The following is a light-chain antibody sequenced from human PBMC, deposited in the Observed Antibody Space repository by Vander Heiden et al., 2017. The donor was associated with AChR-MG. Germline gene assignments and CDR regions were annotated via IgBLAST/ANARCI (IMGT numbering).Light chain of an antibody. J-gene: IGLJ2*01. CDR3: QAWDSSTVV. Sequence: SYELTQSPSISVSPGQTASITCSGDKLGEKYACWYQQKPGQSPGLVIYQDTKRPSGIPERFSGSNSGNTATLTISGTQAMDEAVYYCQAWDSSTVVFGGGTKLTVL. V-gene: IGLV3-1*01. CDR1: KLGEKY. CDR2: QDT.